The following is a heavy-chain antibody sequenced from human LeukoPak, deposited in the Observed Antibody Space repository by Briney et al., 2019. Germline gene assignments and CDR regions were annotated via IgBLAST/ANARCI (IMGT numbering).Heavy chain of an antibody. V-gene: IGHV3-30-3*01. Sequence: PGGSLRLSCAASGFTFSSYAMHWVRQAPGKGLEWVAVISYDGGNKYYADSVKGRFTISRDNSKNTLYLQMNSLRAEDTAVYYCARSGIAARPLDYWGQGTLVTVSS. CDR3: ARSGIAARPLDY. D-gene: IGHD6-6*01. J-gene: IGHJ4*02. CDR1: GFTFSSYA. CDR2: ISYDGGNK.